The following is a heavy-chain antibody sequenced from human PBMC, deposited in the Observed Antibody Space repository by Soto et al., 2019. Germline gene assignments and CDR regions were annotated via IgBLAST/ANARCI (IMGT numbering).Heavy chain of an antibody. CDR3: ARIYGSGSYGEDV. J-gene: IGHJ6*02. CDR2: IWFDGSNK. CDR1: GFTFNNYG. Sequence: ESGGGVVQPGRSLRLYCAASGFTFNNYGMHWVRQAPGKGLEWVAVIWFDGSNKYYAESVKGRFTISRDNSNNTLFLQMNSLRAEDTAVYYCARIYGSGSYGEDVWGQGTTVTVSS. V-gene: IGHV3-33*01. D-gene: IGHD3-10*01.